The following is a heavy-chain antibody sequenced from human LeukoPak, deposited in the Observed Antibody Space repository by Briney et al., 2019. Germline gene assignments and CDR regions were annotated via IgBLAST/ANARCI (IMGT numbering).Heavy chain of an antibody. CDR3: ATCSSWYSPQPFDY. Sequence: GGSLRLSCAASGFIVSSNYMSWVRQAPGKGLEWVSVIYSFGSTYYADSVKGRFTISRDNSKNTLYLQMNSLRAEDSAVFYCATCSSWYSPQPFDYWGQGTLVTVSS. V-gene: IGHV3-66*03. D-gene: IGHD6-13*01. CDR1: GFIVSSNY. CDR2: IYSFGST. J-gene: IGHJ4*02.